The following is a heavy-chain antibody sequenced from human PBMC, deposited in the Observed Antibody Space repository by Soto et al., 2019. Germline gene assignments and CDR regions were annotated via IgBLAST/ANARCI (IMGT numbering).Heavy chain of an antibody. Sequence: QVQLVESGGGVVQPGRSLRLSCAASGFTFSSYGMHWVRQAPGKGLEWVSVISYDGSNKYYADSVKGRFTISRDNAKNTLYLQMNSLRAEDTAVYYCAKTQTRGSHPGYFDYWGQGTLGTVSS. CDR1: GFTFSSYG. V-gene: IGHV3-30*18. J-gene: IGHJ4*02. D-gene: IGHD1-26*01. CDR3: AKTQTRGSHPGYFDY. CDR2: ISYDGSNK.